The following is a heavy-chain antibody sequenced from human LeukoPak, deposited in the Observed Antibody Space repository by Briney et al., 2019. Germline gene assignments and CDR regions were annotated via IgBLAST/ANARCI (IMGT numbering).Heavy chain of an antibody. CDR2: IYYSGST. Sequence: PSETLSLTCTVSGGSISSYYWSWIRQPPGKGLERIGYIYYSGSTNYNPSLKSRVTISVDTSKNQFSLKLSSVTAVDTAVYYCARVQSRLSWFDPWGQGTLVTVSS. CDR3: ARVQSRLSWFDP. J-gene: IGHJ5*02. CDR1: GGSISSYY. V-gene: IGHV4-59*01.